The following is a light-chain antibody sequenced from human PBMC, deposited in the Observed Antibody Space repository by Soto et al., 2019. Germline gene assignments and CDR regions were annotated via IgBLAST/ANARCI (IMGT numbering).Light chain of an antibody. CDR3: QQYDNLPLI. V-gene: IGKV1-33*01. CDR1: QTLNNY. J-gene: IGKJ5*01. CDR2: DAS. Sequence: IQMTQSPSSVSASVGDRVTITCRASQTLNNYLTWFQQKPGKAPKLLIYDASSLETGVPSRFSGSGSGTDFTLTISSLQPEDFATYYCQQYDNLPLIFGQGTRLEIK.